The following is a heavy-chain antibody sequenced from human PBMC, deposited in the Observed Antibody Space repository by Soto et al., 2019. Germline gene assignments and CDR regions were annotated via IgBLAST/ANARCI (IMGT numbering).Heavy chain of an antibody. Sequence: EVQLVESGGGLVKPGGSLRLSCAASGFTCSTYNMNWVRQAPGKGLEWVSSISSSGKYIYYADSMEGRLTISRDNAQSSLFVQMNSLRAEDTAVYYCVRDLSSSESLYAFWGQGARVTVSS. CDR2: ISSSGKYI. D-gene: IGHD2-8*01. J-gene: IGHJ4*02. V-gene: IGHV3-21*01. CDR1: GFTCSTYN. CDR3: VRDLSSSESLYAF.